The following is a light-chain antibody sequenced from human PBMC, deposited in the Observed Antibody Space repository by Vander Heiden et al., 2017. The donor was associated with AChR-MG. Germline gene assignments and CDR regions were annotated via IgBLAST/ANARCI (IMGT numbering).Light chain of an antibody. V-gene: IGKV2-30*01. J-gene: IGKJ4*01. CDR2: KVS. CDR3: MQGTHWPLT. Sequence: DVVMIQSPLSLSVTLGQPASISCRSSQCLVFSDDNTYVNWLQQRQAQSPRRLIYKVSNRDSGVPDRFSGSGSGTDFTLKISRVEAEDVGVYYWMQGTHWPLTFGGGTKVEIK. CDR1: QCLVFSDDNTY.